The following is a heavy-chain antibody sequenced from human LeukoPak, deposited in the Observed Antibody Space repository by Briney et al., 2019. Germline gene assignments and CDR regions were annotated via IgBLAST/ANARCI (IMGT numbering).Heavy chain of an antibody. V-gene: IGHV3-30*02. CDR3: AKDGNIVVVPAAYYYYYMDV. J-gene: IGHJ6*03. Sequence: GGSLRLPCAASGFTFSSYGMHWVRQAPGKGLEWVAFIRYDGSNKYYADSVKGRFTISRDNSKNTLYLQMNSLRAEDTAVYYCAKDGNIVVVPAAYYYYYMDVWGKGTTVTVSS. CDR1: GFTFSSYG. D-gene: IGHD2-2*01. CDR2: IRYDGSNK.